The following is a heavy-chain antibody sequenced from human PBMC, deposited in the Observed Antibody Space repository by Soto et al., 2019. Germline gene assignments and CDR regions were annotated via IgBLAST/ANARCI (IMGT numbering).Heavy chain of an antibody. V-gene: IGHV4-39*01. CDR2: IYYSGST. J-gene: IGHJ4*02. Sequence: SETLSLTCTVSGGSISSSSYYWGWIRQPTGKGLEWIGSIYYSGSTYYNPSLKSRVTISVDTSKNQFSLKLSSVTAADTAVYYCARGSYYYDSSGYYQYWGQGTLVTVSS. CDR3: ARGSYYYDSSGYYQY. D-gene: IGHD3-22*01. CDR1: GGSISSSSYY.